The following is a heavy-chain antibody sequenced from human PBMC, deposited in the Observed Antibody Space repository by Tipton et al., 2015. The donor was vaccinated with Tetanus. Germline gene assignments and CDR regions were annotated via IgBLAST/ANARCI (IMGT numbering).Heavy chain of an antibody. J-gene: IGHJ3*02. CDR3: AKHRYTGSEGHDAFDI. Sequence: TLSLTCTVSGDSISSFYWSWIRQPPGKALEWVGWIHHSGSTDYNPSLKSRITTSVDVSKNQFSLRLSSVTAADAAVYFCAKHRYTGSEGHDAFDIWGRGTVVTVSS. CDR2: IHHSGST. V-gene: IGHV4-59*01. CDR1: GDSISSFY. D-gene: IGHD5-12*01.